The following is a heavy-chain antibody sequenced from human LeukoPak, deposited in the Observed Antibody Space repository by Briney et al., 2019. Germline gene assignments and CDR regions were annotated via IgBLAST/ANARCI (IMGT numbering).Heavy chain of an antibody. CDR2: ISQTGRIE. D-gene: IGHD2-15*01. V-gene: IGHV3-30*04. CDR3: ARDRAVALPTYYYYMDD. CDR1: GFTFTTYV. Sequence: GGSLRLSCAASGFTFTTYVIHWVRQAPGKGLEWVAVISQTGRIETYADSVQGRFTVSRDNSNNMAYLQMNSLKTEDTAVYYCARDRAVALPTYYYYMDDWGKGTTVTVSS. J-gene: IGHJ6*03.